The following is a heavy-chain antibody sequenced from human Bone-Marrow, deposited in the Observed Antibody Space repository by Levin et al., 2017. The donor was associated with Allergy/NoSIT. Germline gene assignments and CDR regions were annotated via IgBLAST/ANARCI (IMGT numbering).Heavy chain of an antibody. CDR2: ISSGSTYI. D-gene: IGHD3-16*01. Sequence: GGSLRLSCAASGFTFSTYSLTWVRQAPGKGLEWVSSISSGSTYIYDADSVKGRFTISRDNAKDSLYLQMNSLRAEDTAIYYCAREETGGFFDDWGQGTLVTVSS. CDR3: AREETGGFFDD. CDR1: GFTFSTYS. J-gene: IGHJ4*02. V-gene: IGHV3-21*01.